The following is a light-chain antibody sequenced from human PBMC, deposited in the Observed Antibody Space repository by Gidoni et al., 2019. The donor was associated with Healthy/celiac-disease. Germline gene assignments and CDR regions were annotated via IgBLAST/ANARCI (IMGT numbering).Light chain of an antibody. V-gene: IGLV2-14*01. J-gene: IGLJ2*01. CDR1: SSDVGGYNY. CDR2: EVS. CDR3: SSYTSSSTPVV. Sequence: QSALTQPASVSGSPGQSITISCTGTSSDVGGYNYVSWYQQHPGKAPQLMIYEVSNRPSGVSNRFSGSKSGNTASLTISGLQAEDEADYYCSSYTSSSTPVVFGGGTKLTVL.